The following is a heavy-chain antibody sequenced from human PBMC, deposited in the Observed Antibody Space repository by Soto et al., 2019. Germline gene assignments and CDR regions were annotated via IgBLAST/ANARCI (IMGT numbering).Heavy chain of an antibody. CDR3: ARDRGVVVPAAIGVGYDAFDI. D-gene: IGHD2-2*01. Sequence: SETLSLTCTVSGGSISSYYWSWIRQPPGKGLEWIGYIYYSGSANYNPSLKSRVTISVDTSKNQFSLKLSSVTAADTAVYYCARDRGVVVPAAIGVGYDAFDIWGQGTMVTVSS. J-gene: IGHJ3*02. V-gene: IGHV4-59*01. CDR2: IYYSGSA. CDR1: GGSISSYY.